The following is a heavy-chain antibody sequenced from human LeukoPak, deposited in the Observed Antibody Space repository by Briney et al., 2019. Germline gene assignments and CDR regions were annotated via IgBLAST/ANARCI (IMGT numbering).Heavy chain of an antibody. CDR1: GYTFTSYG. CDR2: ISAYNGNT. J-gene: IGHJ4*02. V-gene: IGHV1-18*01. CDR3: ARGRSPIYSNYEGEDY. D-gene: IGHD4-11*01. Sequence: ASVKVSCKASGYTFTSYGISWVRQAPGQGLEWMGWISAYNGNTNYAQKLQGRVTMTTDTSTSTAYMELRSLRSDDTAVYYCARGRSPIYSNYEGEDYWGQGTLVTVSS.